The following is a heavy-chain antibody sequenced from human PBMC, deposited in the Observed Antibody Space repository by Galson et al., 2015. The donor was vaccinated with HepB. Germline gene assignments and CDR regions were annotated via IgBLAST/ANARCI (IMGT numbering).Heavy chain of an antibody. Sequence: SVKVSCKASGYTFTSYGISWVRQAPGQGLEWMGWISAYTSNTNNAQKFQGRVTMTTDTATSTAYMELRSLRSDDTAVYYCARALPGAAQDYGGNSYDYWGQGTLVTVSS. CDR1: GYTFTSYG. J-gene: IGHJ4*02. CDR2: ISAYTSNT. D-gene: IGHD4-23*01. CDR3: ARALPGAAQDYGGNSYDY. V-gene: IGHV1-18*01.